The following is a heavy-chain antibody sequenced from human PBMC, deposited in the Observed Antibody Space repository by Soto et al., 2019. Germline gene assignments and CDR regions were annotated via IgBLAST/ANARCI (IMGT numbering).Heavy chain of an antibody. J-gene: IGHJ5*01. CDR3: VTDPGGPPLNRFDS. V-gene: IGHV4-31*03. CDR2: TSHSGVT. D-gene: IGHD3-16*01. Sequence: TLFLTCTVSGSPLPHYGHFCPYIRPRPGRALEWIRYTSHSGVTFFSPTLQSRISISADTSKNQFSPTLNSVTAADTAGYYCVTDPGGPPLNRFDSWGHGTMVT. CDR1: GSPLPHYGHF.